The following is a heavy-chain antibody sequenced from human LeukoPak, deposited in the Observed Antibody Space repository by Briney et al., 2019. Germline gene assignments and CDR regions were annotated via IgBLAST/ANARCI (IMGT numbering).Heavy chain of an antibody. CDR2: MNPNSGNT. Sequence: ASVKVSCKASGGTFSSYAIGWVRQAPGQGLEWMGWMNPNSGNTGYAQKFQGRVTMTRNTSISTAYMELSSLRSEDTAVYYCARGSGSAGYSSSWGQGTLVTVSS. J-gene: IGHJ4*02. CDR3: ARGSGSAGYSSS. CDR1: GGTFSSYA. D-gene: IGHD6-13*01. V-gene: IGHV1-8*02.